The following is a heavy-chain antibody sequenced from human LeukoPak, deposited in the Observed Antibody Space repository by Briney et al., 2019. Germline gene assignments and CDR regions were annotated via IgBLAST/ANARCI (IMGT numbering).Heavy chain of an antibody. V-gene: IGHV3-9*03. Sequence: GGSLRLSCAASGFTFDDYAMHWVRQAPGKGLEWVSGISWNSGSIGYADSVKGRFTISRDNAKNSLYLQMNSLRAEDMALYYCAKEADSSGCFDYWGQGTLVTVSS. D-gene: IGHD6-19*01. CDR1: GFTFDDYA. CDR2: ISWNSGSI. CDR3: AKEADSSGCFDY. J-gene: IGHJ4*02.